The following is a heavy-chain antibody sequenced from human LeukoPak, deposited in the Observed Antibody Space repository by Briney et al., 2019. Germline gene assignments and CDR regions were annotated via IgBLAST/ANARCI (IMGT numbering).Heavy chain of an antibody. D-gene: IGHD3-10*01. CDR2: IYYSGST. V-gene: IGHV4-59*01. J-gene: IGHJ4*02. Sequence: SETLSLTCAVSGGSISTYYWSWIRQPPGKGLEWIGYIYYSGSTTYNPSLKSRVTISIDTSKNQFSLKLSSVTAADTAVYYCASYLGSGTLDYWGQGTLVTVS. CDR1: GGSISTYY. CDR3: ASYLGSGTLDY.